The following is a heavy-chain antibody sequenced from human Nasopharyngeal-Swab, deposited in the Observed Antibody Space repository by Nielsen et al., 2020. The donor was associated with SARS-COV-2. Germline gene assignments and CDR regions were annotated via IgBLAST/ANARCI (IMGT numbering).Heavy chain of an antibody. CDR3: ARDRVDFWSGYYTPDAFDI. J-gene: IGHJ3*02. D-gene: IGHD3-3*01. CDR1: GFTFGNYW. Sequence: GGSLRLSCVASGFTFGNYWMHWVRQVPGKGLVWVSHINADGSSTTYADSVKGRFTISRDNSKNTLYLQMNSLRAEDTAVYYCARDRVDFWSGYYTPDAFDIWGQGTMVTVSS. CDR2: INADGSST. V-gene: IGHV3-74*01.